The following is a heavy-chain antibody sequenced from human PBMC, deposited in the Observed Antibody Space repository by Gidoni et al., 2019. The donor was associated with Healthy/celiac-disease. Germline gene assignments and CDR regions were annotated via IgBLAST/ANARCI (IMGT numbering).Heavy chain of an antibody. Sequence: QVQLQESGPGLVKPSETLSLTCTVSGGSVSSGSYYWSWIRQPPGKGLEWIGYIYYSVSTNYNPSLKSRVIISVDTSKNQFSLKLSSVTAADTAVYYCARDRTYGDYAGWFDPWGQGTLVTVSS. CDR3: ARDRTYGDYAGWFDP. J-gene: IGHJ5*02. V-gene: IGHV4-61*01. D-gene: IGHD4-17*01. CDR1: GGSVSSGSYY. CDR2: IYYSVST.